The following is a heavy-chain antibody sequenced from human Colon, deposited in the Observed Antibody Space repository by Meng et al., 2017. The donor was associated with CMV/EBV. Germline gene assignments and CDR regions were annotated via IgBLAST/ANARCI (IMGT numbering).Heavy chain of an antibody. CDR1: GFAFGSHE. V-gene: IGHV3-43*02. CDR3: AKDMFGSGSSYDF. D-gene: IGHD3-10*01. Sequence: GESLKISCVGSGFAFGSHEMNWVRQAPGKGLEWLSLITWDGGRVYYADAVKGRFVVSRDNTNNVLHLEMKSLKPEDSGLYHCAKDMFGSGSSYDFWGQGTLVTVSS. CDR2: ITWDGGRV. J-gene: IGHJ4*02.